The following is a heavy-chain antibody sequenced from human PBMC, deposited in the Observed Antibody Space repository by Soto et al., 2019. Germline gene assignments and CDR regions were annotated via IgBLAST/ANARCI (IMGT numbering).Heavy chain of an antibody. Sequence: QVQLVESGGGVVQPGRSLRLSCAASGFTFSSYAMHWVRQAPGKGLEWVAGISYDGSNKYYADSVKGRFTISRDNSKNPLYLQMNSVRAEDTAVYYCARDFLRYYLCHYYYYGMDVWGQGTTVTVSS. J-gene: IGHJ6*02. V-gene: IGHV3-30-3*01. D-gene: IGHD3-16*01. CDR3: ARDFLRYYLCHYYYYGMDV. CDR2: ISYDGSNK. CDR1: GFTFSSYA.